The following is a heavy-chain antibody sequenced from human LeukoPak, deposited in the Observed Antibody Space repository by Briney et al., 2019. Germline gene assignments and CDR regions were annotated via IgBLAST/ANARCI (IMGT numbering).Heavy chain of an antibody. V-gene: IGHV3-23*01. CDR3: AKLDGDFWSGYYT. CDR1: GFTFSSYA. Sequence: GGSLRLSCAASGFTFSSYAMSRVRQAPGKGLEWVSAISGSGGSTYYADSVKGRFTISRDNSKNTLYLQMNSLRAEDTAVYYCAKLDGDFWSGYYTWGQGTLVTVSS. D-gene: IGHD3-3*01. J-gene: IGHJ5*02. CDR2: ISGSGGST.